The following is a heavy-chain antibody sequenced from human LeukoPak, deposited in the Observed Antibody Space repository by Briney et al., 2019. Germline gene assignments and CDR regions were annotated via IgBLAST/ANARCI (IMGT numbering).Heavy chain of an antibody. CDR1: GFTFSSYS. Sequence: GGSLRLSCAASGFTFSSYSMNWVRQAPGKGLEWVSSISSSSSYIYYADSVKGRFTISRDNAKNSLYLQVNSLRAEDTAVYYCASRGVIINYFDYWGQGTLVTVSS. D-gene: IGHD3-10*01. CDR3: ASRGVIINYFDY. J-gene: IGHJ4*02. CDR2: ISSSSSYI. V-gene: IGHV3-21*01.